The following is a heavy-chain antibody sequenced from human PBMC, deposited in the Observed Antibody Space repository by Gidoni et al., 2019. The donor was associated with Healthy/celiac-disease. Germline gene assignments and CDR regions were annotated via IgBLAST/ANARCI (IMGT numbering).Heavy chain of an antibody. CDR1: GFTFDDYA. CDR3: AKDNYYDFWSGYYAHSWFDP. D-gene: IGHD3-3*01. V-gene: IGHV3-9*01. CDR2: ISWNSGSI. Sequence: EVQLVESGGGLVQPGRYLRLSCAASGFTFDDYAIHWVRQAPGKGLEWVSGISWNSGSIGYADSVKGRFTISRDNAKNSLYLQMNSLRAEDTALYYCAKDNYYDFWSGYYAHSWFDPWGQGTLVTVSS. J-gene: IGHJ5*02.